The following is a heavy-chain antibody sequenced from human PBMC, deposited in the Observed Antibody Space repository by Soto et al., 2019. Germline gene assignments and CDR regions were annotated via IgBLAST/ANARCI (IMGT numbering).Heavy chain of an antibody. CDR3: ATDRHYYDSSGYYYVPLAY. V-gene: IGHV1-24*01. CDR2: FDPEDGET. J-gene: IGHJ4*02. Sequence: ASVKVSCKVSGYTLTELSMHWVRQAPGKGLEWMGGFDPEDGETIYAQKFQGRVTMTEDTFTDTAYMELSSLSSEDTSFYYCATDRHYYDSSGYYYVPLAYWGQGTLVTVSS. CDR1: GYTLTELS. D-gene: IGHD3-22*01.